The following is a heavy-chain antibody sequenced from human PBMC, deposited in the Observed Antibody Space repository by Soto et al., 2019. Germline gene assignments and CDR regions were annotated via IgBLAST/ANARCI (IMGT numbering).Heavy chain of an antibody. CDR2: IYYSGST. J-gene: IGHJ6*03. D-gene: IGHD6-13*01. CDR3: ARVSSWLSYYYYMDV. Sequence: SGTLSLTCTVSGCSLSCYYWSWIPPPPGKGLEWIGYIYYSGSTNYNPSLKSRVTISVDTSKNQFSLKLSSVTAADTAVYYCARVSSWLSYYYYMDVWGKGTTVTVSS. CDR1: GCSLSCYY. V-gene: IGHV4-59*01.